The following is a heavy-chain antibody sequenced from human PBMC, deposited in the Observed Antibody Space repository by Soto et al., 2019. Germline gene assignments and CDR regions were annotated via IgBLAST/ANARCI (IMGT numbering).Heavy chain of an antibody. V-gene: IGHV4-59*12. Sequence: PSETLSLTCTVSDGSISPYYWSWIRQPPGKGLEWIGYIYHGVSTYYNPSLKSRVTISVDRSKNQFSLKLSSVTAADTAVYYCARGPDYWGQGTLVTVYS. J-gene: IGHJ4*02. CDR1: DGSISPYY. CDR3: ARGPDY. CDR2: IYHGVST.